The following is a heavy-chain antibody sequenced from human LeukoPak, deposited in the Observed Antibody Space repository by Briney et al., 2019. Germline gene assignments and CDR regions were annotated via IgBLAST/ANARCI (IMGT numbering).Heavy chain of an antibody. D-gene: IGHD6-13*01. CDR3: ARPHSSSWKFDY. CDR2: ISGSGGST. J-gene: IGHJ4*02. V-gene: IGHV3-23*01. Sequence: PGGSLRLSCAASGFTFSSYAMSWVRQAPGKGLEWVSVISGSGGSTYYADSVKGRFTISRDNSKNTLYLQMNSLRAEDTAVYYCARPHSSSWKFDYWGQGTLVTVSS. CDR1: GFTFSSYA.